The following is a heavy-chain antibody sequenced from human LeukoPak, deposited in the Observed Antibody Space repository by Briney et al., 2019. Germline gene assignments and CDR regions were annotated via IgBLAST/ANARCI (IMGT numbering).Heavy chain of an antibody. CDR1: GFTVSSTY. V-gene: IGHV3-53*01. Sequence: GSLRLSCAASGFTVSSTYMSWVRQAPGKGLEWVSVIYSGGNIYYIESVKGRFTISRDTSKNTLYLQMNSLRAEHTAVYFCAGRHCSGGGCYFAGADPFDYWGQGTLVTVSS. D-gene: IGHD2-15*01. CDR2: IYSGGNI. J-gene: IGHJ4*02. CDR3: AGRHCSGGGCYFAGADPFDY.